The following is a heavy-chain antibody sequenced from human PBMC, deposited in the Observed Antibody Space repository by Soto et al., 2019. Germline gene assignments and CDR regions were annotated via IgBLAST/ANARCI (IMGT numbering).Heavy chain of an antibody. J-gene: IGHJ4*02. V-gene: IGHV3-7*04. D-gene: IGHD1-26*01. CDR2: VNQDGTQK. Sequence: EEQLVESGGGLVQPGGSLRLSCAISGFTFRRDWMNWVRQAPGKGLEWVAHVNQDGTQKYYVDSVKGRFTIFRDNVKNSLYLQMNSLRVEDTGVYYCSGGVGDAVWGQGTLVTVSS. CDR1: GFTFRRDW. CDR3: SGGVGDAV.